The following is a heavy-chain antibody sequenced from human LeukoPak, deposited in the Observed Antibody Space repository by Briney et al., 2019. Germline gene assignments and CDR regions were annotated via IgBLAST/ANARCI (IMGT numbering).Heavy chain of an antibody. Sequence: ASVKVSCKASGYTFTSYGISWVRQAPGQGLEWMGIINPSGGSTSYAQKFQGRVTMTRDMSTSTVYMELSSLRSEDTAVYYCARLYSYGDYDYWGQGTLVTVSS. CDR2: INPSGGST. CDR1: GYTFTSYG. J-gene: IGHJ4*02. V-gene: IGHV1-46*01. D-gene: IGHD4-17*01. CDR3: ARLYSYGDYDY.